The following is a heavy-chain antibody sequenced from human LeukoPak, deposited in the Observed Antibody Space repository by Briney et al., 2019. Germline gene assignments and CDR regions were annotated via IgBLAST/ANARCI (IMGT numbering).Heavy chain of an antibody. V-gene: IGHV3-33*06. CDR1: GFKFNNFG. CDR3: AKARSSTSYGAFDI. D-gene: IGHD2-2*01. CDR2: IWFDGNNP. J-gene: IGHJ3*02. Sequence: GRSLRLSCVGTGFKFNNFGMHWVRQVPGKGLEWVAVIWFDGNNPKYTDTVKGRFTISSDNSKNTLYLQMNSLRTEDTALYYCAKARSSTSYGAFDIWGQGTMVTVSS.